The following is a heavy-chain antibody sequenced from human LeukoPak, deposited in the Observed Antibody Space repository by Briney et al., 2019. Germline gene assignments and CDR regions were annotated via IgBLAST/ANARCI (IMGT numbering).Heavy chain of an antibody. CDR1: GGSFSGYY. J-gene: IGHJ4*02. Sequence: SETLSLTCAVYGGSFSGYYWSWIRQPPGKGLEWIGEINHSGSTNYNPSLKSRVTISVDTSKNQFSLKLSSVTAADTAVYYCARRSRDGWYFDYWGQGTLVTVSS. CDR2: INHSGST. V-gene: IGHV4-34*01. D-gene: IGHD5-24*01. CDR3: ARRSRDGWYFDY.